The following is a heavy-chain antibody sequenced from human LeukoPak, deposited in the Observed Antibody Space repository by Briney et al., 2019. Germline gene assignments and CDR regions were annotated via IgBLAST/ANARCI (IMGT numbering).Heavy chain of an antibody. CDR3: AKDSPWLVQNY. CDR1: GFTFSSYG. D-gene: IGHD6-19*01. J-gene: IGHJ4*02. Sequence: GGSLRLSCAASGFTFSSYGMHWARQAPGKGLEWVAVIWNDGSDKYYADSVKGRFTISRDNSKNSLYLQMNSLRTEDTALYHCAKDSPWLVQNYWGQGTLVTVSS. CDR2: IWNDGSDK. V-gene: IGHV3-33*03.